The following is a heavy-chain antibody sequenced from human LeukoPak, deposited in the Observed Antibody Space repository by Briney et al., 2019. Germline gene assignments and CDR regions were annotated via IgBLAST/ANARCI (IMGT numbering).Heavy chain of an antibody. CDR2: ISVSGGTT. Sequence: GGSLRLSCTASGFTFSSYAVSWVRQAPGMGLEWVSSISVSGGTTYYADSVKGRFTISRDNSKNTVYLQMNSLRAEDTAVYYCAKDDGARSGGRWGQGTLVTVSS. V-gene: IGHV3-23*01. CDR3: AKDDGARSGGR. D-gene: IGHD2-15*01. CDR1: GFTFSSYA. J-gene: IGHJ4*02.